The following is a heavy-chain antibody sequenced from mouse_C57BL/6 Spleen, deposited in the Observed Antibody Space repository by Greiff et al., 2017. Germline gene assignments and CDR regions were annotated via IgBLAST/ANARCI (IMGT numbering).Heavy chain of an antibody. V-gene: IGHV1-64*01. CDR2: IHPNSGST. J-gene: IGHJ4*01. D-gene: IGHD1-1*01. CDR1: GYTFTSYW. Sequence: QVQLQQSGAELVKPGASVKLSCKASGYTFTSYWMHWVKQRPGQGLEWIGMIHPNSGSTNYNEKFKSKATLTVDKSSSTAYMQLSSLTSEDSAVYYCARSILRSYAMDYWGQGTSVTVSS. CDR3: ARSILRSYAMDY.